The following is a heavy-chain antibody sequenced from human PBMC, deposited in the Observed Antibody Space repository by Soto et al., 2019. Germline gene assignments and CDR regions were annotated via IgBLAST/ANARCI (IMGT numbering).Heavy chain of an antibody. Sequence: ASVKVSCKASGYTFTGYYMHWVRQAPGQGLEWMGWINPNSGGTNYAQKFQGWVTMTRDTSISTAYMELSRLRSDDTAVYYCARSNIVATPEGWYFDYWGQGTLVTFSS. CDR2: INPNSGGT. J-gene: IGHJ4*02. V-gene: IGHV1-2*04. CDR3: ARSNIVATPEGWYFDY. D-gene: IGHD5-12*01. CDR1: GYTFTGYY.